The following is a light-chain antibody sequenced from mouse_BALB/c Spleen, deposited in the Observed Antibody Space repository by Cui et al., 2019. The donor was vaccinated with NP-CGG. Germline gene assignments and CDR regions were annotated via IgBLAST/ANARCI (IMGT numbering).Light chain of an antibody. CDR1: TGAVTTNNY. J-gene: IGLJ1*01. CDR3: ALWYSNHWV. CDR2: GTN. V-gene: IGLV1*01. Sequence: QAVVTQESALTTSPGETVILTCHSSTGAVTTNNYANWVQEKPDHLFTGLIGGTNNRTPGVPARFSGSLIGDKAALTITGAQTEDDAMYFCALWYSNHWVFGGGTKLTVL.